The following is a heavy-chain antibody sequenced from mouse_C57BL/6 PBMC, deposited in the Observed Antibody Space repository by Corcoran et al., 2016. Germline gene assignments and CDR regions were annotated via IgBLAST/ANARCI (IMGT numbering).Heavy chain of an antibody. CDR1: GYTFTSYW. CDR3: ARPRGTTVVAGRAMDY. V-gene: IGHV1-64*01. J-gene: IGHJ4*01. D-gene: IGHD1-1*01. Sequence: QVQLQQPGAELVKPGASVKLSCKASGYTFTSYWMHWMKQRPGQGLEWIGMIHPNSGSTNYNEKFKSKATLTVDKSSSTAYMQLSSLTSEDSAVYYCARPRGTTVVAGRAMDYWGQGTSVTVSS. CDR2: IHPNSGST.